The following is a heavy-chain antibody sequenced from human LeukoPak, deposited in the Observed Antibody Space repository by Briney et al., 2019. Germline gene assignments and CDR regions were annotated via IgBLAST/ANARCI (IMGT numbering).Heavy chain of an antibody. CDR1: GYTFTSYG. J-gene: IGHJ5*02. CDR2: ISAYNGNT. CDR3: ARALLGYCSSTSCPTNWFDP. V-gene: IGHV1-18*01. D-gene: IGHD2-2*01. Sequence: ASVKVFCKASGYTFTSYGISWVRQAPGQGVEWMGWISAYNGNTNYAQKLQGRVTMTTDTSTSTAYMELRSLRSDDTAVYYCARALLGYCSSTSCPTNWFDPWGQGTLVTVSS.